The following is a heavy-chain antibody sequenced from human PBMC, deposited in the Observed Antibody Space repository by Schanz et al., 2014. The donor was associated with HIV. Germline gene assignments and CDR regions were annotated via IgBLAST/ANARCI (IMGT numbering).Heavy chain of an antibody. CDR2: ISKDGSDK. Sequence: QVQLVESGGGWVHPGRPPPLPWAASGFTFSKYAMHWFPQAPGKGLEWVAAISKDGSDKYYTDSVKGRFTISRDNSNNTLYLQMNSLRAEDTAVYYCAKIISGSPYYYYGLDVWGLGTTVTVSS. D-gene: IGHD1-26*01. CDR1: GFTFSKYA. V-gene: IGHV3-30*18. CDR3: AKIISGSPYYYYGLDV. J-gene: IGHJ6*02.